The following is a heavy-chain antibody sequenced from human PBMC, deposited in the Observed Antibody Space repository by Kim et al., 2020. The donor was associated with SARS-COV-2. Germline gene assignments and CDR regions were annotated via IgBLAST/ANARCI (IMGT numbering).Heavy chain of an antibody. CDR2: INPSGGST. Sequence: ASVKVSCKASGYTFTSDYMHWVRQAPGQGLEWMGIINPSGGSTSYAQKFQGRVTMTRDTSTSTVYMELSSLRSEDTAVYYCARGAYCSSTSCYYGKTVYYYYGMDVWGQGTTVTVSS. J-gene: IGHJ6*02. V-gene: IGHV1-46*01. CDR1: GYTFTSDY. D-gene: IGHD2-2*01. CDR3: ARGAYCSSTSCYYGKTVYYYYGMDV.